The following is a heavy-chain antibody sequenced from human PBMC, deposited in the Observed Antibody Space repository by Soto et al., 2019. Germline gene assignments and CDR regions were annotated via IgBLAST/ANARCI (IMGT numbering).Heavy chain of an antibody. CDR1: GASISGFY. J-gene: IGHJ5*02. CDR3: VRDGTKTLRDWFDP. V-gene: IGHV4-4*07. Sequence: PSETLSLTCTVTGASISGFYWSWIRKSAGKGLAWIGRIYATGTTDYNPSLKSRVMMSVDTSKKQFSLKLRSVTAADTAVYYCVRDGTKTLRDWFDPWGQGMSVTVSS. D-gene: IGHD1-1*01. CDR2: IYATGTT.